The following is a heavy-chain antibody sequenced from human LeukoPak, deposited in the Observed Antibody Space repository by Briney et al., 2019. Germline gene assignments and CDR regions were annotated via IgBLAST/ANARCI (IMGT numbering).Heavy chain of an antibody. Sequence: PGGSLRLSCAASGFTFRSYSMNWVRQAPGKGLEWVSYISTSSATVYYADSVRGRFTISRDNAKKSLYLQMNSLRAEDTAVYYCARRYCNSTSCYCIDYWGQGTLSPSPQ. CDR3: ARRYCNSTSCYCIDY. V-gene: IGHV3-48*04. CDR2: ISTSSATV. J-gene: IGHJ4*02. D-gene: IGHD2-2*01. CDR1: GFTFRSYS.